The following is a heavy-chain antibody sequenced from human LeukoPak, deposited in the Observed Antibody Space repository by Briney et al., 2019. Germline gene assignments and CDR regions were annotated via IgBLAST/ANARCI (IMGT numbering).Heavy chain of an antibody. V-gene: IGHV1-46*01. Sequence: ASVKVSCKASGYTFSNYYMHWVRQAPGQGLEWMGLINPSAGNTNYAQRFQGRVTITRNTSTSTVYLELSSLRREGHAVYYRARNRDGYNDAYDIWGQGTMVTVPS. CDR2: INPSAGNT. D-gene: IGHD5-24*01. J-gene: IGHJ3*02. CDR3: ARNRDGYNDAYDI. CDR1: GYTFSNYY.